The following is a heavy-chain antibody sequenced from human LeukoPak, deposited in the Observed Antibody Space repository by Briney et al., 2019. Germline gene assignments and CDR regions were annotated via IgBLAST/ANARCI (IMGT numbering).Heavy chain of an antibody. V-gene: IGHV3-23*01. D-gene: IGHD3-10*01. CDR3: ARIAGSGSYSPFDY. Sequence: GGSLRLSCAASGFTFSSYAMTWVRQAPGKGLDWVSVISGSGDTTYYADSVKGRFTISRDNAKNSLYLQMNSLRAEDTAVYYCARIAGSGSYSPFDYWGQGTLVTVSS. CDR2: ISGSGDTT. CDR1: GFTFSSYA. J-gene: IGHJ4*02.